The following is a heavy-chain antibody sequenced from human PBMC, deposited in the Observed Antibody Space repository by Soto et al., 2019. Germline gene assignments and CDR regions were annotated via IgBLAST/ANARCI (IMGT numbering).Heavy chain of an antibody. CDR2: IWYDGSEK. V-gene: IGHV3-33*01. CDR3: ARWSNNKVVDP. J-gene: IGHJ5*02. D-gene: IGHD1-1*01. Sequence: QVKLVESGGVVVQPGRSLRLSCEGSGFTFRNHGMHWVRQPPGKGPEWLAVIWYDGSEKYYADSVKGRFTISRDKSKNTLYLTMTNLTVEDTAIYYCARWSNNKVVDPLGQGTRVTVS. CDR1: GFTFRNHG.